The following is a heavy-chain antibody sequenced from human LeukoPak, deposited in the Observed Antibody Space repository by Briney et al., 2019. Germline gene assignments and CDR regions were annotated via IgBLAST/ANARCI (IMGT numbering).Heavy chain of an antibody. CDR2: IYSGGTI. V-gene: IGHV3-66*01. J-gene: IGHJ4*02. Sequence: GGSLRLSCAASGFTVSGNHMSWVRQAPGKGLEWVSVIYSGGTIYYADSVKGRFTISRDNSKNTVYLEMNSLRAEDTAVYYCARDGENHYYHCWGQGTLVTVST. D-gene: IGHD7-27*01. CDR1: GFTVSGNH. CDR3: ARDGENHYYHC.